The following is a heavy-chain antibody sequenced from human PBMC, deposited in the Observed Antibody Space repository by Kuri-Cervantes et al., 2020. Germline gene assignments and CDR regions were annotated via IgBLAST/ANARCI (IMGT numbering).Heavy chain of an antibody. Sequence: GGSLRLSCAASGFTFSSYSMNWVRQAPGKGLEWVSYISSSSSTIYYADSVKGRFTISRDNAKNSLYLQMNSLRAEDTAVYYCAREALDYDSSGYYAGWGQGTLVTVSS. V-gene: IGHV3-48*01. CDR3: AREALDYDSSGYYAG. D-gene: IGHD3-22*01. CDR1: GFTFSSYS. J-gene: IGHJ4*02. CDR2: ISSSSSTI.